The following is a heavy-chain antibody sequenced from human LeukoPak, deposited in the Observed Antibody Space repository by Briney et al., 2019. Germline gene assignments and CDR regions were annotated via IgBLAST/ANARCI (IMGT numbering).Heavy chain of an antibody. J-gene: IGHJ4*02. CDR2: IYSGGTT. CDR3: AREMTTSGGIDY. V-gene: IGHV3-53*05. CDR1: GFTVSSNY. Sequence: GGSLRLSCAASGFTVSSNYMSWVRQAPGKGLEWVSVIYSGGTTYYADSVKGRFTISRDNSKNTLYLQMNSLRSEDTAVYYCAREMTTSGGIDYWGQGTLVTVSS. D-gene: IGHD4-11*01.